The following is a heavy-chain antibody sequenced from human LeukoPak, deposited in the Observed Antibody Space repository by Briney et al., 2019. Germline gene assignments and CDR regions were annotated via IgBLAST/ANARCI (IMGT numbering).Heavy chain of an antibody. V-gene: IGHV3-7*01. Sequence: PGGSLRLSCAASGFTFTRQTMSWVRQAPGKGLEWVASMKEDGSVIEYVDSVKGRFTISRDNAKNSLYLQMNSLRVEDTAVYYCARDPGRTDHWGQGTLVTVSS. J-gene: IGHJ4*02. CDR2: MKEDGSVI. CDR1: GFTFTRQT. CDR3: ARDPGRTDH.